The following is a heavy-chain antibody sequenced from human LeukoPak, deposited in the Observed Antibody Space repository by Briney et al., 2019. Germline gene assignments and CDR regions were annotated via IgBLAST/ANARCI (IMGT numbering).Heavy chain of an antibody. CDR3: ARDLEQYCSGGSCYVGFDY. J-gene: IGHJ4*02. CDR2: INPNSGGT. CDR1: GYTFTGYY. D-gene: IGHD2-15*01. V-gene: IGHV1-2*02. Sequence: ASVKVSCKASGYTFTGYYMHWVRQAPGQGLEWMGWINPNSGGTNYAQKFQGRVTMTRDTSISTAYMELSRLRSDDTAVYYCARDLEQYCSGGSCYVGFDYWGQGTLVTVSS.